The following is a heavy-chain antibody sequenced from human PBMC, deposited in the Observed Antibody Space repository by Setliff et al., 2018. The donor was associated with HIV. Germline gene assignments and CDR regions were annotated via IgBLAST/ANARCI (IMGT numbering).Heavy chain of an antibody. CDR2: IYHSGRT. CDR3: ARDQPQDYDSLTGYYTGRYFDY. Sequence: SETLSLTCTVSGGSMSSSGPGYYWGWVRQTPGGGLEWIGSIYHSGRTYYNPSLKSRVTISVDTSKNQFSLKLTSVTAADTAVYYCARDQPQDYDSLTGYYTGRYFDYWGRGTLVTVSS. D-gene: IGHD3-9*01. J-gene: IGHJ4*02. V-gene: IGHV4-39*07. CDR1: GGSMSSSGPGYY.